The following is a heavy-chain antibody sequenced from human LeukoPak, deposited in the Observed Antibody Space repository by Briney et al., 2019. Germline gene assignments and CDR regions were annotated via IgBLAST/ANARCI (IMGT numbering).Heavy chain of an antibody. CDR1: GGTFSSYA. CDR2: IIPIFGTA. D-gene: IGHD3-22*01. Sequence: ASVKVSCKASGGTFSSYAISWVRQAPGQGLEWMGGIIPIFGTANYAQKFQGRVTITADESTSTAYMELSSLRSDDTAVYYCARGAYYDSSGYYAFDYWGQGTLVTVSS. J-gene: IGHJ4*02. CDR3: ARGAYYDSSGYYAFDY. V-gene: IGHV1-69*13.